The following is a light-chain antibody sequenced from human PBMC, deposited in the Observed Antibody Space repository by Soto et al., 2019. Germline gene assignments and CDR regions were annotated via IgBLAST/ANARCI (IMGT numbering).Light chain of an antibody. V-gene: IGKV1-27*01. CDR2: AAS. CDR1: QGIRNS. CDR3: QNCNSAPWT. Sequence: DIQMTQSPSSLSASVGDRVTITCRASQGIRNSLAWYQQKPGQVPKLLIYAASTLQSGVPSRFSGSGSGTDFTLTIGGLRPEDVATYYCQNCNSAPWTFGQGTKVDIK. J-gene: IGKJ1*01.